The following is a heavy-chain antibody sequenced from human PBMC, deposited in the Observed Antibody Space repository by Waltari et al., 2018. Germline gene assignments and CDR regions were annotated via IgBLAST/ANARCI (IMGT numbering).Heavy chain of an antibody. V-gene: IGHV3-21*01. D-gene: IGHD3-22*01. CDR1: GFTFSSYS. CDR3: ARSSAAPPKIDYYYYYYGMDV. J-gene: IGHJ6*02. Sequence: EVQLVESGGGLVKPGGSLRLSCAASGFTFSSYSMNWVHQAPGKGLEWVSSISSSSSYIYYADSVKGRFTISRDNAKNSLYLQMNSLRAEDTAVYYCARSSAAPPKIDYYYYYYGMDVWGQGTTVTVSS. CDR2: ISSSSSYI.